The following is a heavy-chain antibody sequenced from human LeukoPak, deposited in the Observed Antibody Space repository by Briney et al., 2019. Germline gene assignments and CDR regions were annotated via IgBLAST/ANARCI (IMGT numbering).Heavy chain of an antibody. CDR2: INPTGGST. Sequence: GASVKVSCKASGYTFTSYYMHWVRQAPGQGLEWMGLINPTGGSTGYAQKFQGRVTMTRNTSISTAYMELSSLRSEDTAVYYCARRFLSPWYSGTYYSRDGFDIWGQGTMVTVSS. CDR3: ARRFLSPWYSGTYYSRDGFDI. V-gene: IGHV1-46*01. D-gene: IGHD1-26*01. J-gene: IGHJ3*02. CDR1: GYTFTSYY.